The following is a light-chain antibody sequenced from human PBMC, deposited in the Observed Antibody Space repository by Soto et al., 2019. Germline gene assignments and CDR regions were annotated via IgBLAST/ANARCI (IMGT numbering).Light chain of an antibody. J-gene: IGLJ1*01. CDR1: SSVVGSYNL. Sequence: QSVLTQPASVSGSPGQSITISCTGTSSVVGSYNLVSWYQQHPGKVPKLMIYGVSERPSGVSDRFSGSKSGNTASLTISGLQAEDEADYYCCSYAGASTYVFGTGTKVTVL. CDR2: GVS. CDR3: CSYAGASTYV. V-gene: IGLV2-23*02.